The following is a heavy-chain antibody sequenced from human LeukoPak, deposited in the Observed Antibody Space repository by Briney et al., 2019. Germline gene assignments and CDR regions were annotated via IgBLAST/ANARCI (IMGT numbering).Heavy chain of an antibody. CDR3: ATLPRRDIVVVPAAIPDY. D-gene: IGHD2-2*02. CDR1: GFTFSSYS. CDR2: ISSSSSYI. V-gene: IGHV3-21*01. J-gene: IGHJ4*02. Sequence: PGGSLRLSCAASGFTFSSYSMNWVRQAPGKGLEWVSSISSSSSYIYYADSVKGRFTISRDNAKNSLYLQMNSLRAEDTAVYYCATLPRRDIVVVPAAIPDYWGRGTLDTVSS.